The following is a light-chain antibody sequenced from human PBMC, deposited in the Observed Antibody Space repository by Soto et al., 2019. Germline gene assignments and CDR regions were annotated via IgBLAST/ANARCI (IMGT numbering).Light chain of an antibody. Sequence: EIVLTQSPGTLSLSPGERATLSCRASQSVGSSLAWYQQKPGQPPRLLIYSASSRATDIPDRFSGSGSGTDFTLTISRLEPEDFAVYYCQQYDYVNSRRTFGQGTRVETK. CDR2: SAS. CDR1: QSVGSS. J-gene: IGKJ1*01. V-gene: IGKV3-20*01. CDR3: QQYDYVNSRRT.